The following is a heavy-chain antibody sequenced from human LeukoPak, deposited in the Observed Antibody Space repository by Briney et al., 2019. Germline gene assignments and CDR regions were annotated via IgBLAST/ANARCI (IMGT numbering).Heavy chain of an antibody. V-gene: IGHV3-13*01. J-gene: IGHJ3*02. Sequence: GGSLRLSCAASGFTFSSYDMPWVRRATGKGLEWVSAIGTAGDTYYPGSVKGRFTISRENAKNSLYLQMNSLRAGDTAVYYCARDAGWRAFDIWGQGTMVTVSS. CDR2: IGTAGDT. CDR1: GFTFSSYD. CDR3: ARDAGWRAFDI. D-gene: IGHD3-3*01.